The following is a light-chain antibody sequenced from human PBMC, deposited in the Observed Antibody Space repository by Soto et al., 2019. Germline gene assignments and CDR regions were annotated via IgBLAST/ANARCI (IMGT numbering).Light chain of an antibody. V-gene: IGKV2-28*01. J-gene: IGKJ1*01. Sequence: IVMTQSPLSLTVTPGEPASISCRSSQRLLHSNGYNYLEWYLQKPGQSPQLLINLDSDRASGVPDRFSGSGSGTDFTLKISRVEAEDVGLYYCMQSLETPWTFGQWTKVEIK. CDR1: QRLLHSNGYNY. CDR2: LDS. CDR3: MQSLETPWT.